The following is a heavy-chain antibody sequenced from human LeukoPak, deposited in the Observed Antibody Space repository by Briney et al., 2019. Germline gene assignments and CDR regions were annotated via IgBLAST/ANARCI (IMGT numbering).Heavy chain of an antibody. V-gene: IGHV3-48*02. D-gene: IGHD6-6*01. CDR1: GFTFSSYS. CDR3: ARLYSSSSGKAFDI. CDR2: ISSGSSTI. Sequence: GGSLRLSCTASGFTFSSYSMNWVRQAPGKGLEWVSYISSGSSTIYYADSVKGRFTISRDNAKNSLCLQMNSLRDEDTAVYYCARLYSSSSGKAFDIWGQGTMVTVSS. J-gene: IGHJ3*02.